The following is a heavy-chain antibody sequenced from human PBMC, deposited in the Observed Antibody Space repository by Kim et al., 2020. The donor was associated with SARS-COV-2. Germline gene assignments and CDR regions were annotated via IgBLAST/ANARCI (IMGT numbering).Heavy chain of an antibody. CDR2: ISAYNGNT. Sequence: ASVKVSCKASGYTFTSYGISWVRQAPGQGLEWMGWISAYNGNTNYAQKLQGRVTMTTDTSTSTAYMELRSLRSDDTAVYYCARVCSGGSCYQGYFDYWGQGTLVTVSS. D-gene: IGHD2-15*01. J-gene: IGHJ4*02. V-gene: IGHV1-18*01. CDR1: GYTFTSYG. CDR3: ARVCSGGSCYQGYFDY.